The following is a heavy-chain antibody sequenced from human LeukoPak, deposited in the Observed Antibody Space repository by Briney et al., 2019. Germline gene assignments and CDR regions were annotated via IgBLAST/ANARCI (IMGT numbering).Heavy chain of an antibody. CDR2: ISSSSSTSSTI. Sequence: GGSLRLSCAASGFTFSSYSMNWVRQAPGKGLDWVSYISSSSSTSSTIYYADSVRGRFTISRDNAKNSLYLQMNSLRAEDTAVYYCAGQRETYDSSGYYGFDYWGQGTLVTVSS. CDR1: GFTFSSYS. CDR3: AGQRETYDSSGYYGFDY. V-gene: IGHV3-48*04. J-gene: IGHJ4*02. D-gene: IGHD3-22*01.